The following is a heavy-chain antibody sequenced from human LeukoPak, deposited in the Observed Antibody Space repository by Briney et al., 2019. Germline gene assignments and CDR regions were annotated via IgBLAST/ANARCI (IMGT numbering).Heavy chain of an antibody. CDR2: IRSKAYGGTT. CDR1: GFTFGDYA. D-gene: IGHD2-15*01. J-gene: IGHJ4*02. V-gene: IGHV3-49*03. Sequence: GGSLRLSRTASGFTFGDYAMSWFRQAPGKGLAWVGFIRSKAYGGTTEYAASVKGRFTISRDDPKSIAYLQMNSLKTEDTAVYYCTRASRGVVVVAATAYWGQGTLVTVSS. CDR3: TRASRGVVVVAATAY.